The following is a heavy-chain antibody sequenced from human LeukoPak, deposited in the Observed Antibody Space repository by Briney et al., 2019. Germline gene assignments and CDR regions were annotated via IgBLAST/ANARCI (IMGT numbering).Heavy chain of an antibody. V-gene: IGHV1-69*05. CDR2: IIPIFGTA. D-gene: IGHD1-26*01. CDR3: AREGSGSYSGFDY. CDR1: GGTFSSYA. Sequence: ASVKVSCKASGGTFSSYAISWVRQAPGQGLEWMGGIIPIFGTANYAQKFQGRVTITTDESTSTAYMELSSLRSEDTAVYYCAREGSGSYSGFDYWGQGTLVTVSS. J-gene: IGHJ4*02.